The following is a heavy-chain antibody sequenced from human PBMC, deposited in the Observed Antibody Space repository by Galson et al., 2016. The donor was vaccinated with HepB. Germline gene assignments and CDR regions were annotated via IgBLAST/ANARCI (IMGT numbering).Heavy chain of an antibody. CDR2: IKQDGSVK. Sequence: SLRLSCAASGFIFNNYWMTWVRQAPGKGLEWVANIKQDGSVKNYVDSVKGRFTISRDNAKNSLHLQMDSLRAEDTAIYYCARDTTYYDSGTYFDAFDIWGQGTMVTVSS. V-gene: IGHV3-7*03. D-gene: IGHD3-10*01. J-gene: IGHJ3*02. CDR3: ARDTTYYDSGTYFDAFDI. CDR1: GFIFNNYW.